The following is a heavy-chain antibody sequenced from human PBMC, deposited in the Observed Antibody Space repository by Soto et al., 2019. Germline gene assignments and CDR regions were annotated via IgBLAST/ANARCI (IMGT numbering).Heavy chain of an antibody. V-gene: IGHV3-9*01. CDR3: AKVSDFWSGYYGHYFDY. D-gene: IGHD3-3*01. Sequence: GGSLRLSCAASGFTFDDYAMHWVRQAPGKGLEWVSGISWNSGSIGYADSVKGRFTISRDNAKNSLYLQMNSLRAEDTALYYCAKVSDFWSGYYGHYFDYWGQGTLVTVSS. CDR2: ISWNSGSI. CDR1: GFTFDDYA. J-gene: IGHJ4*02.